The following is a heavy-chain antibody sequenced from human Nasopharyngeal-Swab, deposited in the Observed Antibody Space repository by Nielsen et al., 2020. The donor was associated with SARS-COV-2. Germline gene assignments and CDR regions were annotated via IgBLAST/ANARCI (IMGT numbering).Heavy chain of an antibody. Sequence: WVRQAPGQRLEWMGWINAGNGSTKYSQKFQGRVTITRDTSASTAYMELSSLRSEDTAVYYCARRTIVGASYGMDVWGQGTTVTVSS. CDR2: INAGNGST. CDR3: ARRTIVGASYGMDV. J-gene: IGHJ6*02. V-gene: IGHV1-3*01. D-gene: IGHD1-26*01.